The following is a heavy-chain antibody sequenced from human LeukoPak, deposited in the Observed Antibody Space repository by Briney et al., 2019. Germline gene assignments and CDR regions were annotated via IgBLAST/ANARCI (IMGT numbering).Heavy chain of an antibody. J-gene: IGHJ4*02. V-gene: IGHV4-34*01. CDR2: INHSGST. D-gene: IGHD3-22*01. Sequence: SETLSLTCAVYGASFSGYYWSWIRQPPGKGLEWIGEINHSGSTNYNPSLKSRVTLSVDTSKNQFSLKLSSVTAADTAVYYCAAYDSSGYYYFDYWGQGTLVTVSS. CDR1: GASFSGYY. CDR3: AAYDSSGYYYFDY.